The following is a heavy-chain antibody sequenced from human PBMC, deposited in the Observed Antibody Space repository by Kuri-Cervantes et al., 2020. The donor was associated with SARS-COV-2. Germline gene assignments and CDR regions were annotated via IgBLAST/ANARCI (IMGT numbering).Heavy chain of an antibody. D-gene: IGHD4-17*01. CDR3: ARTEYGDYAKVDV. J-gene: IGHJ6*04. V-gene: IGHV3-64*02. CDR2: ISSNGGST. CDR1: GFTFSNAW. Sequence: GGSLRLSCAASGFTFSNAWMSWVRQAPGKGLEYVSAISSNGGSTYYADSVKGRFTISRDNSKNTLYLQMGSLRAEDMAVYYCARTEYGDYAKVDVWGKGTTVTVSS.